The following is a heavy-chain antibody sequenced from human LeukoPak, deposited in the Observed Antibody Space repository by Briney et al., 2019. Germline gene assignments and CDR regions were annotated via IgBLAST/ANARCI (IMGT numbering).Heavy chain of an antibody. CDR3: ARGKSRIAAAILGY. V-gene: IGHV1-8*01. Sequence: ASVKVSCKASGYTFTSYDINWVRQATGQGLEWMGWTNPNSGNTGYAQKFQGRVTMTRNTSISTAYMELSSLRSEDTAVYYCARGKSRIAAAILGYWGQGTLVTVSS. CDR1: GYTFTSYD. CDR2: TNPNSGNT. J-gene: IGHJ4*02. D-gene: IGHD6-13*01.